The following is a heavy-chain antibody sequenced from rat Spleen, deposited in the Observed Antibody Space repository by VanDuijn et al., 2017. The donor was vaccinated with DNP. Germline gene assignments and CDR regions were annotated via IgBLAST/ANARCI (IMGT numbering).Heavy chain of an antibody. V-gene: IGHV5-31*01. D-gene: IGHD5-1*01. CDR2: ITGSGGGT. J-gene: IGHJ1*01. Sequence: EVQLVESGGDLVQPGRSLKLSCVAFGFTFNDYWMAWIRQVPGKGLEWLGAITGSGGGTYYSGSGKGRFTISRDNAKNTLYLQMNSLRSEDTATYYCTRGAGSPYWYFDFWGPGTMVTVSS. CDR3: TRGAGSPYWYFDF. CDR1: GFTFNDYW.